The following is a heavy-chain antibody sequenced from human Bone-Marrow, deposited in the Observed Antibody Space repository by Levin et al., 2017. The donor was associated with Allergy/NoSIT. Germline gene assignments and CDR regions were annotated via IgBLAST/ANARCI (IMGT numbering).Heavy chain of an antibody. Sequence: LSLTCAASGFTFSRYWMYWVRQAPGKGLVCVSRIHNDGSSTTYADSVKGRFTISRDNAKNTVYLQMNSLRVEDTAVYYCIKDHDLDVWGQGTAVTVSS. CDR3: IKDHDLDV. CDR1: GFTFSRYW. CDR2: IHNDGSST. V-gene: IGHV3-74*03. J-gene: IGHJ6*02. D-gene: IGHD3-3*01.